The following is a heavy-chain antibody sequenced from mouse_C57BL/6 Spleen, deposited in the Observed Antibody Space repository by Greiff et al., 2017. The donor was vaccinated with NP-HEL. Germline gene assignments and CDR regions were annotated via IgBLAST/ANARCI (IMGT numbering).Heavy chain of an antibody. V-gene: IGHV1-64*01. D-gene: IGHD1-1*01. J-gene: IGHJ3*01. CDR2: IHPNSGST. Sequence: QVQLQQSGAELVKPGASVKLSCKASGYTFTSYWMHWVKQRPGQGLEWIGMIHPNSGSTNYNEKFKSKATLTVDKSSSTAYMQLSSLTSEDSAGYYCARSGYDYGSSPWFAYWGQGTLVTVSA. CDR1: GYTFTSYW. CDR3: ARSGYDYGSSPWFAY.